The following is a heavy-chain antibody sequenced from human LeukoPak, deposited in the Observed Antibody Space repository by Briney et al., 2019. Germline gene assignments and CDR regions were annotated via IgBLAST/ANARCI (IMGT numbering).Heavy chain of an antibody. D-gene: IGHD3-10*01. CDR1: GFTFSSYS. V-gene: IGHV3-66*01. CDR3: ARDRGTGSFDY. Sequence: GGSLRLFCAASGFTFSSYSMNWVRQAPGKGLEWVSVIYSGGSTYYADSVKGRFTISRDNSKNTLYLQMNSLRAEDTAVYYCARDRGTGSFDYWGQGTLVTVSS. CDR2: IYSGGST. J-gene: IGHJ4*02.